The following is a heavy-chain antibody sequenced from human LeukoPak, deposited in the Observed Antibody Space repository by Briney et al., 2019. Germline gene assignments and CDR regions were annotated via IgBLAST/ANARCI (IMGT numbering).Heavy chain of an antibody. CDR2: IYYSGST. CDR1: GDSISSSNYY. V-gene: IGHV4-39*01. Sequence: SETLSLTCTVSGDSISSSNYYWGWIRQPPGKGLEWIGSIYYSGSTYYNPSLKSRVTISVDTSKNQFSLKLSSVTAADTAVYYCARQGRLTGDLRLDWYFDLWGRGTLVTVSS. D-gene: IGHD7-27*01. J-gene: IGHJ2*01. CDR3: ARQGRLTGDLRLDWYFDL.